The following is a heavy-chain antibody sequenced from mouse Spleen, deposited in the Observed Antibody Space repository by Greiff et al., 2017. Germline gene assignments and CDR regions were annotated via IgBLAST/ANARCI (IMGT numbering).Heavy chain of an antibody. CDR2: ISNGGGST. J-gene: IGHJ4*01. CDR3: ARHPSLDYAMDY. Sequence: EVKLQESGGGLVQPGGSLKLSCAASGFTFSSYTMSWVRQTPEKRLEWVAYISNGGGSTYYPDTVKGRFTISRDNAKNTLYLQMSSLKSEDTAMYYCARHPSLDYAMDYWGQGTSVTVSS. D-gene: IGHD6-1*01. CDR1: GFTFSSYT. V-gene: IGHV5-12-2*01.